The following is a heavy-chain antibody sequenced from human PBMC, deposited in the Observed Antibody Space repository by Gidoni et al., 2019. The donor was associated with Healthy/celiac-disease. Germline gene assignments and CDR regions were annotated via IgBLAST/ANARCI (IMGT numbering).Heavy chain of an antibody. V-gene: IGHV1-69*01. Sequence: QVQLVQSGAEVKKPGSSVKVSCKASGGTFSSYAISWVRQAPGQGLEWMGGIIPIFGTANYAQKFQGRVTITADESTSTAYMELSSLRSEDTAVYYCAREGEFIVVVPAAMGGYYYYGMDVWGQGTTVTVSS. CDR1: GGTFSSYA. J-gene: IGHJ6*02. CDR3: AREGEFIVVVPAAMGGYYYYGMDV. CDR2: IIPIFGTA. D-gene: IGHD2-2*01.